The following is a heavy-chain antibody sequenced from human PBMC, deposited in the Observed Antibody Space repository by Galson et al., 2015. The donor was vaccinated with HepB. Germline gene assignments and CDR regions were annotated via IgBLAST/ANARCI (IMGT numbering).Heavy chain of an antibody. D-gene: IGHD2-15*01. J-gene: IGHJ6*02. CDR2: TYYRSKWYN. CDR3: AREAAHPYYYYYGMDV. V-gene: IGHV6-1*01. CDR1: GDSVSSNNAA. Sequence: CAISGDSVSSNNAAWNWIRQSPSRGLEWLGRTYYRSKWYNDYAVSVKSRITINPDTSKNQFSLQLNSVTPEDTAVYYCAREAAHPYYYYYGMDVWGQGTTVTVSS.